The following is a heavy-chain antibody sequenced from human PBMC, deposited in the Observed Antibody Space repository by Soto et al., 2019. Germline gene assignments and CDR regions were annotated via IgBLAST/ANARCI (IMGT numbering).Heavy chain of an antibody. D-gene: IGHD2-15*01. Sequence: QSQTLSLTCAISGDSVSSNSAAWNWIRQSPSRGLEWLGRTYYRSKWYNDYAVSVKSRITINPDTSKNQFSLQLNSVTPEDTAVYCCARGCCSCGSCRNWFDPWGQGTLVTVSS. V-gene: IGHV6-1*01. J-gene: IGHJ5*02. CDR1: GDSVSSNSAA. CDR3: ARGCCSCGSCRNWFDP. CDR2: TYYRSKWYN.